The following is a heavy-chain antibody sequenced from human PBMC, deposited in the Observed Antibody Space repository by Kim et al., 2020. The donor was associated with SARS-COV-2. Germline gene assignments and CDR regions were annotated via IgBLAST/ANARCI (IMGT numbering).Heavy chain of an antibody. D-gene: IGHD3-22*01. CDR3: AKDTNYDSSGYKVNGMDV. CDR1: GFTFDDYA. CDR2: ISWNSGSI. Sequence: GGSLRLSCAASGFTFDDYAMHWVRQAPGKGLEWVSGISWNSGSIGYADSVKGRFTISRDNAKNSLYLQMNSLRDEDTALYYCAKDTNYDSSGYKVNGMDV. V-gene: IGHV3-9*01. J-gene: IGHJ6*01.